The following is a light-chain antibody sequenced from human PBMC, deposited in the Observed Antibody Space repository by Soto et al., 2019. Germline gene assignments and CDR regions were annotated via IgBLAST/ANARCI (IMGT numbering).Light chain of an antibody. CDR2: LNSDGSH. Sequence: QPVLTQSPSASAPLGASVKLTCTLSSGHSSYAIAWHQQQPEKGPRYLMKLNSDGSHSKGDGIPDRFSGSSSGAERYLTISSLHSEDEADYYCQTWGTGPLVFGGGTKVTVL. CDR1: SGHSSYA. V-gene: IGLV4-69*01. J-gene: IGLJ2*01. CDR3: QTWGTGPLV.